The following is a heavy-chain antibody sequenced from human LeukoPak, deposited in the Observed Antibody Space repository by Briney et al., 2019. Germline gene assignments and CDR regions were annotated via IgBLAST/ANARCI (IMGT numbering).Heavy chain of an antibody. J-gene: IGHJ4*02. CDR1: GFTFSSYG. CDR3: ARDSSYGRLQGPFDY. V-gene: IGHV3-30*02. Sequence: PGGSLRLSCAASGFTFSSYGMHWVRQAPGKGLEWVAFIRYDGSNKYYADSVKGRFTISRDNSKNTLYLQMNSLRAEDTAVYYCARDSSYGRLQGPFDYWGQGTLVTVSS. CDR2: IRYDGSNK. D-gene: IGHD5-24*01.